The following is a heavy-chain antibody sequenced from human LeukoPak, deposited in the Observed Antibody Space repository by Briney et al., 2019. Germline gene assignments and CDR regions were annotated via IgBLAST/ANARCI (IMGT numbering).Heavy chain of an antibody. Sequence: SETLSLTCAVYGGSFSGYCWSWIRQPPGKGLEWIGEINHSGSTNYNPSLKSRVTISVDTSKNQFSLKLSSVTAADTAVYYCARALWGSFMPPYFDYWGQGTLVTVSS. J-gene: IGHJ4*02. CDR2: INHSGST. V-gene: IGHV4-34*01. CDR1: GGSFSGYC. CDR3: ARALWGSFMPPYFDY. D-gene: IGHD3-16*01.